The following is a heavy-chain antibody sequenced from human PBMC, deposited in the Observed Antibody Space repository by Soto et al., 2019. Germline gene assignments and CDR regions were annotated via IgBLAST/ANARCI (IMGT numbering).Heavy chain of an antibody. CDR3: ARGYGDYYAFDI. V-gene: IGHV4-34*01. Sequence: SETLSLTCAVYGGSFSGYYWSWIRQPPGKGLEWIGEINHSGSTNYNPSLKSRVTISVDTSKNQFSPKLSSVTAANTAVYYCARGYGDYYAFDIWGQGTMVTVSS. J-gene: IGHJ3*02. CDR1: GGSFSGYY. D-gene: IGHD4-17*01. CDR2: INHSGST.